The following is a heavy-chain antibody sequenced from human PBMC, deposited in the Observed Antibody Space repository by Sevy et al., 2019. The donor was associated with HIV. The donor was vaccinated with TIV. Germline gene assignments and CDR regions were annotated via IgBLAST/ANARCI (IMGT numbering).Heavy chain of an antibody. CDR2: IWYDGSNK. CDR3: AREARAPGLYYNGMDV. J-gene: IGHJ6*01. D-gene: IGHD3-10*01. Sequence: GGSLRLSCAASGFTFSSYGMHRVRQAPGKGLEWVAVIWYDGSNKYYADSVKGRFTISRDNSKNTLYLQMSSLRAEDTAVYYCAREARAPGLYYNGMDVWGQGTTVTVSS. CDR1: GFTFSSYG. V-gene: IGHV3-33*01.